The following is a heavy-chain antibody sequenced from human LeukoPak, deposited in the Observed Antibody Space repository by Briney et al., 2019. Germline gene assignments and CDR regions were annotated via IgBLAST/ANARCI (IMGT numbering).Heavy chain of an antibody. V-gene: IGHV3-30*18. J-gene: IGHJ3*02. Sequence: PGGSLRLSWAASGFTFSSYCMQWVRQAPGKGLEWVAFISYVGSDKYYADSVKGRFTISRENSRNTLFLQMNSLRPEDTSMYYCAKAGGGSGTSEDAFDIWGQGTMVTVSS. D-gene: IGHD3-10*01. CDR1: GFTFSSYC. CDR2: ISYVGSDK. CDR3: AKAGGGSGTSEDAFDI.